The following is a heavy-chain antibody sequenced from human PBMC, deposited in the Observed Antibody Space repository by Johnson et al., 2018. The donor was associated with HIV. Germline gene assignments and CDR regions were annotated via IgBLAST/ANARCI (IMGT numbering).Heavy chain of an antibody. CDR2: INWSGGGT. J-gene: IGHJ3*02. V-gene: IGHV3-20*04. D-gene: IGHD3-22*01. CDR1: GFTFDDYG. CDR3: ARAMYYFDTSGYLIRPRAFDI. Sequence: VQLVESGGGVVRPGGSLRLSCAASGFTFDDYGMSWVRQAPGQGLEWVSGINWSGGGTSYADSVKGRFPVSSDNAKHSLFLQMKSRRAEDTALYYCARAMYYFDTSGYLIRPRAFDIWGQGTVVTVSS.